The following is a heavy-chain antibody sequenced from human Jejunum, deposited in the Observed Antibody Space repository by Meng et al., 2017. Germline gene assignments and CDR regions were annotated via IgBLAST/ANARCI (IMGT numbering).Heavy chain of an antibody. CDR3: ARDHRSGYHNYYYNYGLDV. Sequence: GESLKISCAASEFTFISYAMHWVRQAPGKGLEWVAVILYDGSDKYNADSVKGRFTISRDNSKNTLYLQMNSLRPEDTAVYYCARDHRSGYHNYYYNYGLDVWGQGTTVTAP. J-gene: IGHJ6*02. CDR1: EFTFISYA. CDR2: ILYDGSDK. D-gene: IGHD3-3*01. V-gene: IGHV3-30*01.